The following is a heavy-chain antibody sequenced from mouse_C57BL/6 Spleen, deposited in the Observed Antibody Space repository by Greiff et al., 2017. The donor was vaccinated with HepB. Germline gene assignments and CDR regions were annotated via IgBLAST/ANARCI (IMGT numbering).Heavy chain of an antibody. CDR2: ISDGGSYT. D-gene: IGHD1-1*01. CDR1: GFTFSSYA. Sequence: EVQGVESGGGLVKPGGSLKLSCAASGFTFSSYAMSWVRQTPEKRLEWVATISDGGSYTYYPDNVKGRFTISRDNAKNNLYLQMSHLKSEDTAMYYCAREGVGSSYGAMDYWGQGTSVTVSS. CDR3: AREGVGSSYGAMDY. V-gene: IGHV5-4*01. J-gene: IGHJ4*01.